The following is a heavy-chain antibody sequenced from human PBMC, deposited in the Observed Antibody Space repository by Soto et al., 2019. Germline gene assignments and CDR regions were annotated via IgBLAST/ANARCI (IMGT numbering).Heavy chain of an antibody. V-gene: IGHV4-61*01. J-gene: IGHJ4*02. D-gene: IGHD3-22*01. CDR3: ATHYYDSSGQPYYFDY. CDR1: GGSVSSGSYY. Sequence: SETLSLTCTVSGGSVSSGSYYWGWLRQPPGKGLEWIGYTYYSGSTNYTPSLKSRVTISVDTSKNQFSLKLSSVTAADTAVYYCATHYYDSSGQPYYFDYWGQGTLVTVSS. CDR2: TYYSGST.